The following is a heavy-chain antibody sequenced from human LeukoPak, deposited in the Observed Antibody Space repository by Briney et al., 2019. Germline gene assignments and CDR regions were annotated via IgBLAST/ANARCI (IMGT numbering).Heavy chain of an antibody. V-gene: IGHV3-23*01. Sequence: GGSLRLSCAASEFSVGSNYMTWVRQAPGKGLEWVSAISGSGGSTYYADSVKGRFTISRDNSKNTLYLQMNSLRAEDTAVYYCARDLSGVTGYTYGRGIDYWGQGTLVTVSS. CDR3: ARDLSGVTGYTYGRGIDY. CDR1: EFSVGSNY. D-gene: IGHD5-18*01. CDR2: ISGSGGST. J-gene: IGHJ4*02.